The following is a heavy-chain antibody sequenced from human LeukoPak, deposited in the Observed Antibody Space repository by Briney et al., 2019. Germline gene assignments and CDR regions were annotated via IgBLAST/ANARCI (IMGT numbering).Heavy chain of an antibody. J-gene: IGHJ4*02. D-gene: IGHD3-10*01. CDR1: GFTFSSYS. CDR3: ARDVRYYYGSGSYPW. Sequence: GGSLRLSRAASGFTFSSYSMNWVRQAPGKGLEWVSSISSSSSYIYYADSVKGRFTISRDNAKNSLYLQMNSLRAEDTAVYYCARDVRYYYGSGSYPWWGQGTLVTASS. CDR2: ISSSSSYI. V-gene: IGHV3-21*01.